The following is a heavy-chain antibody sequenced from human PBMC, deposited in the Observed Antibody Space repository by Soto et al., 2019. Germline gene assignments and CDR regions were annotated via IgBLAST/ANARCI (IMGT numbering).Heavy chain of an antibody. D-gene: IGHD3-16*01. V-gene: IGHV1-69*02. CDR2: IIPILGLT. Sequence: QVQLVQSGAELKKPGSSVKVSCKPSGGTFNSYTFGWVRQAPGQGLEWVGRIIPILGLTNNAQKFQGRLTVTADKSTATAYMELRSLRSEDTAIYYCAGQSPGAGDRAFDLWGQGTMVTVSS. CDR1: GGTFNSYT. CDR3: AGQSPGAGDRAFDL. J-gene: IGHJ3*01.